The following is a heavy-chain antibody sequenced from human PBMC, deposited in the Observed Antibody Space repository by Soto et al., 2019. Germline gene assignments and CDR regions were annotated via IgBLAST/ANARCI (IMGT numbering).Heavy chain of an antibody. CDR3: ARESGNDFDD. Sequence: QVQLVQSGAEVKKPGSSLKVSCKASGGTFISHAISWLRQAPGQGLEWVGGIIPIFGTTNYAQKFQGRVTLTADKSTSTVYMELSSLSSDDTAVYYCARESGNDFDDWCQGTLVTVSS. D-gene: IGHD1-1*01. CDR2: IIPIFGTT. J-gene: IGHJ4*02. V-gene: IGHV1-69*06. CDR1: GGTFISHA.